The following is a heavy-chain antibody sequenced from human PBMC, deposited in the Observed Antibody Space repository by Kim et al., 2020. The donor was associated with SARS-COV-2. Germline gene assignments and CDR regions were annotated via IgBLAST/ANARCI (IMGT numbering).Heavy chain of an antibody. Sequence: GGSLRLSCAASGFTFSNAWMSWVRQAPGKGLEWVGRIKSETDGGTTDYAAPVKGRFTISRDDSKNTLYLQMNSLKTEDTAVYYCTTGRAYCGGDCYDYFDYWGQGTLVTVSS. J-gene: IGHJ4*02. CDR3: TTGRAYCGGDCYDYFDY. V-gene: IGHV3-15*01. D-gene: IGHD2-21*01. CDR1: GFTFSNAW. CDR2: IKSETDGGTT.